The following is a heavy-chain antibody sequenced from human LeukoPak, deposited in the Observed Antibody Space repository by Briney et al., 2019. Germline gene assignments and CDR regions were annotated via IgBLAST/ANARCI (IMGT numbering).Heavy chain of an antibody. V-gene: IGHV4-38-2*02. CDR2: IYHSGST. Sequence: SETLSLTCTVSGYSISSGYYWGWIRQPPGKGLEWIGSIYHSGSTYYNPSLKSRVTISVDTSKNQFSLKLSSVTAADTAVYYCAREGYCSGGSCFGIRVGFDPWGQGTLVTVSS. D-gene: IGHD2-15*01. CDR3: AREGYCSGGSCFGIRVGFDP. J-gene: IGHJ5*02. CDR1: GYSISSGYY.